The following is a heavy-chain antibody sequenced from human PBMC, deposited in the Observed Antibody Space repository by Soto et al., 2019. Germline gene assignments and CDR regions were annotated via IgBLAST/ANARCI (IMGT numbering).Heavy chain of an antibody. CDR1: GYTFTSYA. CDR3: ARVGIVATAYFDY. CDR2: INAGNGNT. V-gene: IGHV1-3*01. J-gene: IGHJ4*02. Sequence: QVQLVQSGAEVKKPGASVKVSCKASGYTFTSYAMHWVRQAPGQRLEWMGWINAGNGNTKYSQKFQGRVTITRDTSASTAYRELSSLRSEDTAVYYCARVGIVATAYFDYWGQGTLVTVSS. D-gene: IGHD5-12*01.